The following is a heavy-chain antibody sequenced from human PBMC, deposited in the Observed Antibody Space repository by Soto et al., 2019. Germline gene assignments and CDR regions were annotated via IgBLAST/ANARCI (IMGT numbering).Heavy chain of an antibody. Sequence: SVKVSCKASGGTFSSYAISWVRQAPGQGLEWMGGIIPIFGTANYAQKFQGRVTITADESTSTAYMELSSLRSEDTAVYYCAGNIVLRFVWFDPWGQGTLVTVSS. CDR1: GGTFSSYA. CDR2: IIPIFGTA. D-gene: IGHD2-8*01. V-gene: IGHV1-69*13. CDR3: AGNIVLRFVWFDP. J-gene: IGHJ5*02.